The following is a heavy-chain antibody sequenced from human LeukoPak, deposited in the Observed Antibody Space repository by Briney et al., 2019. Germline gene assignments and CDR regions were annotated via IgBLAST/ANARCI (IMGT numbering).Heavy chain of an antibody. V-gene: IGHV3-23*01. CDR1: GFTFSSYA. CDR2: ISGSGGST. D-gene: IGHD3-10*01. CDR3: AHSGGSGSWNFDY. J-gene: IGHJ4*02. Sequence: GGSLRRSCAASGFTFSSYALSWVPQAPGKGLEWVSAISGSGGSTYYADAVKGRFTISRDNSQNTLYLQMNSLRAEDTAVYYCAHSGGSGSWNFDYGGQGTLVTVSS.